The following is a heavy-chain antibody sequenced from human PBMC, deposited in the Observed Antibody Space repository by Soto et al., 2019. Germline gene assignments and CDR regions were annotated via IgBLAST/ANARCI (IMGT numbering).Heavy chain of an antibody. CDR3: GTHLVRQSLNYLLPLDY. CDR1: GYSLTGLS. D-gene: IGHD3-10*01. V-gene: IGHV1-24*01. Sequence: VKVSCKVSGYSLTGLSIHWVRQVPGQGLEWMGYFDPEDGKTLYAQTFRGRVTLTEDTSADTAYMELSNLKSEDTAIYYCGTHLVRQSLNYLLPLDYWGQGTLVTVSS. CDR2: FDPEDGKT. J-gene: IGHJ4*02.